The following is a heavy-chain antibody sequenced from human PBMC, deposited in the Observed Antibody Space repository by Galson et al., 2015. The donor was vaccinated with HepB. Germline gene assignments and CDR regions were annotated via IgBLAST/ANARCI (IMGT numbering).Heavy chain of an antibody. CDR3: ARDTRVRGVITYGMDV. V-gene: IGHV3-53*04. Sequence: SLRLSCAASGFTVSSNYMSWVRQAPGKGLEWVSVIYSGGSTYYADSVKGRFTISRHNSKNTLYLQMNSLRAEDTAVYYCARDTRVRGVITYGMDVWGQGTTVTVSS. CDR1: GFTVSSNY. D-gene: IGHD3-10*01. J-gene: IGHJ6*02. CDR2: IYSGGST.